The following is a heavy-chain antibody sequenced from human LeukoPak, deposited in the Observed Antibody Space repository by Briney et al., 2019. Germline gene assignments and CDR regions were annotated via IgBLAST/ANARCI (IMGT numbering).Heavy chain of an antibody. CDR1: GFTFSSYG. D-gene: IGHD2-15*01. J-gene: IGHJ4*02. V-gene: IGHV3-23*01. CDR3: AKDQLNRFCSGGTCSITHDY. Sequence: GGTLRLSCAASGFTFSSYGMSWVRQAPGTGLEWVTAITGPGSHTYYADSVKGRFTVSRDNSRNTLYLQMNSLRVEDTALYYCAKDQLNRFCSGGTCSITHDYWGQGTLVTVSS. CDR2: ITGPGSHT.